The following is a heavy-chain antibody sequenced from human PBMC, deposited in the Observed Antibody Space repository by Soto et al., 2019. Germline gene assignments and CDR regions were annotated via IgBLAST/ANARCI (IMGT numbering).Heavy chain of an antibody. D-gene: IGHD6-19*01. J-gene: IGHJ4*02. CDR3: ARETYSSGWYIRY. CDR1: GGTFSSYT. Sequence: QVQLVQSGAEVKKPGSSVKVSCKASGGTFSSYTISWVRQAPGQGLEWMGRIIPILGIANYAQKFQGRVTITADKSTSPAYMELSSLRSEDTAVYYCARETYSSGWYIRYWGQGTLVTVSS. V-gene: IGHV1-69*08. CDR2: IIPILGIA.